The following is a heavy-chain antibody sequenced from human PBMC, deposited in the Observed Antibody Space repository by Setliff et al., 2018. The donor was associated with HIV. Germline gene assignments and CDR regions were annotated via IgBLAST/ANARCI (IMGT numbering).Heavy chain of an antibody. CDR3: HSGYDTEEQSYFDY. J-gene: IGHJ4*02. D-gene: IGHD5-12*01. CDR2: ITQTGDNT. CDR1: GFTFSNYA. Sequence: PGGSLRLSCVASGFTFSNYAMNWVRQAPGKGLEWVSGITQTGDNTYYADSVKGRFVISRDNSKNTLYLQMNSLRAEDTGVYYCHSGYDTEEQSYFDYWGQGALVTVSS. V-gene: IGHV3-23*01.